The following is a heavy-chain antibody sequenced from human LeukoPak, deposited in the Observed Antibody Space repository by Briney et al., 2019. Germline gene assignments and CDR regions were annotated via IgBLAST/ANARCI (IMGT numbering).Heavy chain of an antibody. CDR3: ARRCDTSSYYTYYFDY. J-gene: IGHJ4*02. CDR1: GYTFTAYY. D-gene: IGHD3-22*01. V-gene: IGHV1-2*02. Sequence: GAPVKVSCKASGYTFTAYYIHWVRQAPGQGLEWMGWINPNSGGTNYAQKFQGRVTMTRDTSISTAYMELSRLRSDDTAVYFCARRCDTSSYYTYYFDYWGQGTLVTVSS. CDR2: INPNSGGT.